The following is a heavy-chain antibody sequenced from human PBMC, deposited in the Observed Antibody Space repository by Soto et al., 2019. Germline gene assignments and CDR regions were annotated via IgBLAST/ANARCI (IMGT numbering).Heavy chain of an antibody. CDR1: RGAFGDYW. V-gene: IGHV3-74*01. Sequence: EVQLVESGGGLVQPGGSLRLSCEASRGAFGDYWMHWVHQAPGKGLVWVSRINRDANDIIYADSVKGRFTASRDNARNLVFLQRISLRVEDTAVYYCARDVPHNWFDSWGHGTLVTVSS. D-gene: IGHD3-10*02. CDR3: ARDVPHNWFDS. J-gene: IGHJ5*01. CDR2: INRDANDI.